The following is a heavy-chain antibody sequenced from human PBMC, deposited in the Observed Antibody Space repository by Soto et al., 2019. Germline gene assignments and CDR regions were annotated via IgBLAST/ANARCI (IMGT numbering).Heavy chain of an antibody. V-gene: IGHV4-39*01. CDR2: IYYSGTS. CDR1: GGSIHDVSYD. D-gene: IGHD2-2*01. CDR3: ARLHCTSPNCVPLDP. J-gene: IGHJ5*02. Sequence: SETLYLTCTVTGGSIHDVSYDWGWIRHPPGKGLEWIGSIYYSGTSSYNPSLESRVTMSVDTSKRQLSLRLRSVTAADTAVYYCARLHCTSPNCVPLDPWGQGTLVTVS.